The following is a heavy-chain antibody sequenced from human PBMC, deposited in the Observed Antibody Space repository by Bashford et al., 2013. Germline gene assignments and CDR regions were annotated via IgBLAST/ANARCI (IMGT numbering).Heavy chain of an antibody. V-gene: IGHV3-23*01. D-gene: IGHD5-24*01. J-gene: IGHJ4*02. CDR3: AKDRRGYNRPFDY. Sequence: GGSLRLSCAASGFSFSSYAMSWVRQAPGKGLEWVSAISGSGVSTYYADSVKGRFTISGDNSKNTLYLQMNSLRAEDTAVYYCAKDRRGYNRPFDYWGQGTLVTVSS. CDR2: ISGSGVST. CDR1: GFSFSSYA.